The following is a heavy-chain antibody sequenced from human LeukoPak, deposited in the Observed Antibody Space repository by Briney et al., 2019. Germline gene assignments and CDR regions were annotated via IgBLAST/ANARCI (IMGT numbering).Heavy chain of an antibody. V-gene: IGHV3-7*01. D-gene: IGHD3-10*01. Sequence: PGGSLRLSCAASGFTFTTYWMSWVRQLPGKGLEWVANINQDGTEKYYVDSVKGRFTIYRDNAKNSLYLQMNSLRAEDTAVYYCARDQNYYGSGSQNYDYYYYMDVWGKGTTVTVSS. CDR1: GFTFTTYW. CDR2: INQDGTEK. CDR3: ARDQNYYGSGSQNYDYYYYMDV. J-gene: IGHJ6*03.